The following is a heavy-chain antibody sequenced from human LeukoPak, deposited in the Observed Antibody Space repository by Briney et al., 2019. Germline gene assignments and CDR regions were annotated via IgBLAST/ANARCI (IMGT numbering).Heavy chain of an antibody. J-gene: IGHJ4*02. Sequence: GGSLRLSCAASGFTFRSYAMNWVRQAPGKGLEWVSSISGSGGSTYYADSVKGRFTISRDNSKNSLYLQMNSLRAEDTALYYCAKDMAAYYYASGNIDYWGQGTLVTVSS. CDR1: GFTFRSYA. V-gene: IGHV3-23*01. D-gene: IGHD3-10*01. CDR3: AKDMAAYYYASGNIDY. CDR2: ISGSGGST.